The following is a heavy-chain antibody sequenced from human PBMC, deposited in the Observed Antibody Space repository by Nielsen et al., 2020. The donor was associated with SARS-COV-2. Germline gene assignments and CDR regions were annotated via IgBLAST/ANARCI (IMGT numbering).Heavy chain of an antibody. V-gene: IGHV3-33*01. J-gene: IGHJ4*02. D-gene: IGHD5-12*01. CDR2: IWYDGSNK. Sequence: GESLKISCAASGFTFSSYGMHWVRQAPGKGLEWVAVIWYDGSNKYYADSVKGRFTISRDNSKNTLYLQMNSLRAEDTAVYYCARGSGYEDYWGQGTLVTVSS. CDR3: ARGSGYEDY. CDR1: GFTFSSYG.